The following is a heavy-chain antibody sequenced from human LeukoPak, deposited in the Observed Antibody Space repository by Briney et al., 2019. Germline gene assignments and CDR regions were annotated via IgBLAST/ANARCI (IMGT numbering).Heavy chain of an antibody. J-gene: IGHJ4*02. CDR2: IGGRGDSI. CDR3: AKDYYETSGYFDS. CDR1: GLTFKIYS. D-gene: IGHD3-22*01. V-gene: IGHV3-23*01. Sequence: PGGSLRLSCAASGLTFKIYSMHWVRQAPGKGLEWVAVIGGRGDSIFYADSVKGRFTISRDNSKNTVDLQMSSLRAEDTAIYYSAKDYYETSGYFDSWGQGSLVSVSS.